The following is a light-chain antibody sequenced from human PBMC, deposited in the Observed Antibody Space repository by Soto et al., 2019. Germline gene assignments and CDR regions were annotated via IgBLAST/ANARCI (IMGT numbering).Light chain of an antibody. CDR1: QSISSW. J-gene: IGKJ2*01. V-gene: IGKV1-5*03. CDR2: KAS. Sequence: DIQMTQSPSTLSASVVDRVTITCRASQSISSWLAWYQQKPGKAPKLLIYKASSLEGGVPSRFSGSGSGTEFTLTISSLQPDDFATYYCQQYSTYWFTFGQGTKLEIK. CDR3: QQYSTYWFT.